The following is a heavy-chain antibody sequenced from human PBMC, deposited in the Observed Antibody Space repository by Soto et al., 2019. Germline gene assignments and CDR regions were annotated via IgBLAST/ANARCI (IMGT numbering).Heavy chain of an antibody. CDR2: NYYSWIA. CDR1: GGSISSSSYY. J-gene: IGHJ4*02. V-gene: IGHV4-39*01. D-gene: IGHD1-1*01. CDR3: ARQKAVNVATSTSSLFDY. Sequence: QLQLQESGPGLVKPSETLSLTCTVSGGSISSSSYYWGWIRQPPGKVLECIWSNYYSWIAYYNPSLKSRVTISVDTSKNQFSLKLSSVTAADTAVYYCARQKAVNVATSTSSLFDYWGQGTLVTVSS.